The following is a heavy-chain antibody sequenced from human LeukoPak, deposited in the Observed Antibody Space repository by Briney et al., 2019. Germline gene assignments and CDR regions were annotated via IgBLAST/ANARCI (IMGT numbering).Heavy chain of an antibody. CDR3: AREGECFGEYGMDV. Sequence: GASVKVSCKASGYTFTSYDINWVRQAAGQGLEWMGWMNPNSGNTGYAQKFQGRVTMTRTTSISTAYIDLSSLRSENTAVYYCAREGECFGEYGMDVWGQGTTVTVSS. V-gene: IGHV1-8*01. J-gene: IGHJ6*02. CDR1: GYTFTSYD. D-gene: IGHD3-10*01. CDR2: MNPNSGNT.